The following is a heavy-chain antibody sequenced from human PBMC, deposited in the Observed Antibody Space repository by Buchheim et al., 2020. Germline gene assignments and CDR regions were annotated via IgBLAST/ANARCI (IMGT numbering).Heavy chain of an antibody. CDR3: ARDFVAAAGIPDY. Sequence: EVQLVESGGGLVQPGGSLRLSCTASGFTFSDYWMHWVRQAPGKGLVWVSRLHGDGTTVSYADSVKGRFTISRDNAKNPVYLQMNSLRAEDSGVYYCARDFVAAAGIPDYWGQGTL. CDR1: GFTFSDYW. V-gene: IGHV3-74*01. J-gene: IGHJ4*02. D-gene: IGHD6-13*01. CDR2: LHGDGTTV.